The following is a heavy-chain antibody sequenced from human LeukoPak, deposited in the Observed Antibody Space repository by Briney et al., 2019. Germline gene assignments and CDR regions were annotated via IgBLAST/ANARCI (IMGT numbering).Heavy chain of an antibody. J-gene: IGHJ4*02. D-gene: IGHD3-10*02. Sequence: GGSLRLSCAASGFTFGSYWMSWVRQAPGKGLEWVANIKQDGSEKYYVDSVKGRFTISRDNAKNSLYLQMNSLRAEDTAVYYCARDVLSSGELYFGYWGQGTLVTVSS. CDR2: IKQDGSEK. CDR1: GFTFGSYW. V-gene: IGHV3-7*01. CDR3: ARDVLSSGELYFGY.